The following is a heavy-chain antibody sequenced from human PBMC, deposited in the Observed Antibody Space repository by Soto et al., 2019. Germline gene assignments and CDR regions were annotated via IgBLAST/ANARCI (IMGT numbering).Heavy chain of an antibody. D-gene: IGHD5-12*01. J-gene: IGHJ4*02. CDR1: GFSLSTSGVG. CDR2: IYWDDDK. Sequence: QITLKESGPTLVKPTQTLTLTCTFSGFSLSTSGVGVGWIRQPPGKALEWLALIYWDDDKRYSPSLKSRLTITKDTSKNQVVLTMTNMDPVDTATYWCAHRRDSYRGYDLFDYWGQGTLVTVSS. CDR3: AHRRDSYRGYDLFDY. V-gene: IGHV2-5*02.